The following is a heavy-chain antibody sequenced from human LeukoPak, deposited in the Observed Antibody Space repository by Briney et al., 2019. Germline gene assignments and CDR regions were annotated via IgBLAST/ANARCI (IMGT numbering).Heavy chain of an antibody. CDR1: GYTSTSYD. V-gene: IGHV1-8*01. Sequence: GASVKVSCKASGYTSTSYDINWVRQAAGQGLEWMGWMNPNSGNTGYAQKFQGRVTMTRNTSISTAYMELSSLRSEDTAVYYCARGLFSYDSSGYYLWGQGTLVTVSS. CDR3: ARGLFSYDSSGYYL. J-gene: IGHJ5*02. CDR2: MNPNSGNT. D-gene: IGHD3-22*01.